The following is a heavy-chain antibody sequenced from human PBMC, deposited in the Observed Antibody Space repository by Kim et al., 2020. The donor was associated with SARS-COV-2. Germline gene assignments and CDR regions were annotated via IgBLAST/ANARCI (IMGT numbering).Heavy chain of an antibody. J-gene: IGHJ4*02. V-gene: IGHV3-48*03. CDR2: ISSRGMTK. D-gene: IGHD2-15*01. CDR3: ARTGRGRGNYFDY. Sequence: GGSLRLSCAASGFTFSSYEMNWVRQAPGKGLEWVSYISSRGMTKYYADSVKGRFTISRDNAKNSVYLQMNSLRAEDTAVYYCARTGRGRGNYFDYWGQGILVTVSS. CDR1: GFTFSSYE.